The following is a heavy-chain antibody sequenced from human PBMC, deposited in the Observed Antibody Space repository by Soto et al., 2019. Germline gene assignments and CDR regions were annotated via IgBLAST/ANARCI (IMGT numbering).Heavy chain of an antibody. CDR2: IDSDGNST. Sequence: GGSLRLSCAASGFTFSSYWMHWVRQVPGKGLVWVSHIDSDGNSTTYADSVKGRFTISRDNAKNTVYLQMNSLRVEDTAVYYCVRDDVGVGIDYWGLGTLVTVSS. V-gene: IGHV3-74*03. J-gene: IGHJ4*02. CDR1: GFTFSSYW. D-gene: IGHD1-26*01. CDR3: VRDDVGVGIDY.